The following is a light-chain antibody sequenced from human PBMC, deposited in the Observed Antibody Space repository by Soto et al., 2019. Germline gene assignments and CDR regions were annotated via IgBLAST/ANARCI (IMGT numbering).Light chain of an antibody. Sequence: QSVLTQPASVSGSPGQSITISCTVTSSDVGGYNYVSWYQQHPGKAPKLMIYDVSNRPSGVSNRFSGSKSGNTASLTISGLQAEDEADYYCSSYTSSSTLVVFGGGTKVTVL. CDR2: DVS. CDR1: SSDVGGYNY. V-gene: IGLV2-14*01. J-gene: IGLJ2*01. CDR3: SSYTSSSTLVV.